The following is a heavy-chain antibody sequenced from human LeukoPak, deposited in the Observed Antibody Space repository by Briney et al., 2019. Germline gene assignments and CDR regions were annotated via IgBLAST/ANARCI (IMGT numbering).Heavy chain of an antibody. V-gene: IGHV3-74*01. CDR1: RFTFSDYW. CDR3: ARGGYGCLGLFDY. Sequence: PGGSLRLSCAASRFTFSDYWMHWVRQAPGKGLVWVSRINRDGGGTTYADSVKGRFTISRDSAKNTLYLQMNSLRAEDTAVYFCARGGYGCLGLFDYWGRGTLGTLPS. CDR2: INRDGGGT. J-gene: IGHJ4*02. D-gene: IGHD5-18*01.